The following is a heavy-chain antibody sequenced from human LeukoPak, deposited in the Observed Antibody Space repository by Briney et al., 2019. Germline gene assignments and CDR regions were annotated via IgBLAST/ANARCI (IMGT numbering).Heavy chain of an antibody. Sequence: ASVKVSCKASGYTFTGYYMHWVRQAPGQGLEWMGRINPNSGGTNYAQKFQGRVTMTRDTSISTAYMELSRLRSDDTAVYYCAREVDGSGSYLLRVYYFDYWGQGTLVTVSS. CDR3: AREVDGSGSYLLRVYYFDY. CDR2: INPNSGGT. V-gene: IGHV1-2*06. J-gene: IGHJ4*02. CDR1: GYTFTGYY. D-gene: IGHD3-10*01.